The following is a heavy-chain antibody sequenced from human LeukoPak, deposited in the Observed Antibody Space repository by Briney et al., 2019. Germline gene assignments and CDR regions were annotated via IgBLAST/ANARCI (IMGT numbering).Heavy chain of an antibody. CDR1: GLTATKNY. D-gene: IGHD3-22*01. Sequence: PGGSLRLSCVVSGLTATKNYISWVRQAPGKGLEGVSLLYTGETTFYSDSVTGRFIISRDNSRNTVYLQINSLRNDDTAVYYCARDREDSDSHGYYYLGTFDYWGQGTLVTVSS. CDR3: ARDREDSDSHGYYYLGTFDY. CDR2: LYTGETT. V-gene: IGHV3-66*01. J-gene: IGHJ4*02.